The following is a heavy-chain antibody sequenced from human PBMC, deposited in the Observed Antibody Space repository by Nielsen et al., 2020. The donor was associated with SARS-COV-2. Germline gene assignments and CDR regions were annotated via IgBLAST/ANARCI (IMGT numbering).Heavy chain of an antibody. CDR1: GGSMSNSNYY. V-gene: IGHV4-61*03. CDR3: ARGKRGVAFDV. J-gene: IGHJ3*01. D-gene: IGHD3-10*01. CDR2: IYFSGST. Sequence: SETLSLTCTVSGGSMSNSNYYWGWIRQPPGKGLEWIGYIYFSGSTTYNPSLKSRVTISVDTSKSHFSLKLNSVTAADTADYYCARGKRGVAFDVWGQGSMVTVSS.